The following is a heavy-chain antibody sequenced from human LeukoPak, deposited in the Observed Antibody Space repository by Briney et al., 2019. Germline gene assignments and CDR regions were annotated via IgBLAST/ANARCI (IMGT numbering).Heavy chain of an antibody. CDR2: IYHSGST. D-gene: IGHD3-10*01. CDR1: GYSISSGYY. J-gene: IGHJ4*02. Sequence: SETLSLTCAVSGYSISSGYYWGWIRQPPGKGLEWIGSIYHSGSTYHNPSLKSRVTISVDTSKNQFSLKLSSVTAADTAVYYCARGAGDYYGSGSNIFDYWGQGTLVTVSS. CDR3: ARGAGDYYGSGSNIFDY. V-gene: IGHV4-38-2*01.